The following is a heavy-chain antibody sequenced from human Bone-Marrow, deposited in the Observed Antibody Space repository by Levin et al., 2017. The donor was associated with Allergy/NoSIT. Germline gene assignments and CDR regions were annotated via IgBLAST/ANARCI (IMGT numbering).Heavy chain of an antibody. V-gene: IGHV3-21*01. CDR3: ARGYYYDSSGYPNLDY. J-gene: IGHJ4*02. CDR1: GFTFSSYS. D-gene: IGHD3-22*01. CDR2: ISSSSSYI. Sequence: GGSLRLSCAASGFTFSSYSMNWVRQAPGKGLEWVSSISSSSSYIYYADSVKGRFTISRDNAKNSLYLQMNSLRAEDTAVYYCARGYYYDSSGYPNLDYWGQGTLVTVSS.